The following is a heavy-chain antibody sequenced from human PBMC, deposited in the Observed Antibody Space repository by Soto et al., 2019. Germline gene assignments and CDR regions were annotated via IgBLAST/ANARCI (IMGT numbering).Heavy chain of an antibody. J-gene: IGHJ6*02. CDR3: ARVLPRWTYCSRTSCYGPYYYYGMDV. Sequence: GSLLLTCSASGFTFSSYSMNGVRQAPGKGLEWVSCISSSSSYIYYADSVKGRFTISRDNAKNSLYLQMNGLRAEDTAVYYCARVLPRWTYCSRTSCYGPYYYYGMDVWGQGTTVTVYS. V-gene: IGHV3-21*01. CDR1: GFTFSSYS. D-gene: IGHD2-2*01. CDR2: ISSSSSYI.